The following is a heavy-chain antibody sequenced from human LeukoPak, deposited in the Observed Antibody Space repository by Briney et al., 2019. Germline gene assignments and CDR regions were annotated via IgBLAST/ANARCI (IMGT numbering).Heavy chain of an antibody. CDR3: ASGWYCSGGSCYEDPSLGY. CDR1: GGSFSGYY. J-gene: IGHJ4*02. Sequence: SETLSLTCAVYGGSFSGYYWSWIRQPPGKGLEWIGEINHSGSTNYNPSLKSRVTISVDTSKNQFSLKLSSVTAADTAVYCCASGWYCSGGSCYEDPSLGYWGQGTLVTVSS. CDR2: INHSGST. V-gene: IGHV4-34*01. D-gene: IGHD2-15*01.